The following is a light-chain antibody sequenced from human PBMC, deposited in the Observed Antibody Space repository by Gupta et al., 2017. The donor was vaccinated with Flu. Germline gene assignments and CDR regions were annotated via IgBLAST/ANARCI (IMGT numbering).Light chain of an antibody. CDR1: QSRLDSHGYNY. CDR3: MHPLQTPPGLT. Sequence: PGEPASISCRSSQSRLDSHGYNYLDWYVQKPGQSPQLQIHSGSNRASGVPDRFSGSGSGTEFTLKISRGESEDVGVYYCMHPLQTPPGLTFGPGTKVEIK. CDR2: SGS. J-gene: IGKJ3*01. V-gene: IGKV2-28*01.